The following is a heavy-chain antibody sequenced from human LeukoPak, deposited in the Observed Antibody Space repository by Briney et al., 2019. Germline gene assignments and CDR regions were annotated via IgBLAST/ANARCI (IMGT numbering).Heavy chain of an antibody. J-gene: IGHJ4*02. D-gene: IGHD3-10*01. CDR3: AKDGYYYGSGSYKDPYYFDY. V-gene: IGHV3-30*18. Sequence: GRSLRLSCAASGFTFSSYGMHWVRQAPGKVLEWVAVISYDVSNKYYADSVKGRFTISRDNSKNPLYLQMNSLRAEDTAVYYCAKDGYYYGSGSYKDPYYFDYWGQGTLVTVSS. CDR1: GFTFSSYG. CDR2: ISYDVSNK.